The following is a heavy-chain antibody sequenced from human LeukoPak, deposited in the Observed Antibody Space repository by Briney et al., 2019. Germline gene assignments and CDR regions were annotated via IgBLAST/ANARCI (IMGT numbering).Heavy chain of an antibody. V-gene: IGHV4-38-2*02. CDR1: GYSINSGYY. CDR2: IHHSGST. Sequence: SETLSLTCTVSGYSINSGYYWGWIRQPPGKRLEWIGNIHHSGSTYYNPSLKSRVTISVDTSKNQFSLKLSSVTAADTAVYYCARNRGGPSIVATIIGGFDYWGQGTLVTVSS. J-gene: IGHJ4*02. D-gene: IGHD5-12*01. CDR3: ARNRGGPSIVATIIGGFDY.